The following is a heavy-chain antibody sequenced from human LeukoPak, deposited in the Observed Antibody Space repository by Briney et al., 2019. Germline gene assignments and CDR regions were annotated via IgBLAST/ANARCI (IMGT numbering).Heavy chain of an antibody. D-gene: IGHD3-16*02. V-gene: IGHV3-23*01. CDR1: GFTFSNYE. CDR3: AKEPGGYPDY. Sequence: GGSLRLSCAASGFTFSNYEINWVRQAPGKGLEWVSYISGSGGSTYYADSVKGRFTISRDNSKNTLYLQMNSLRAEDTAVYYCAKEPGGYPDYWGQGTLVTVSS. J-gene: IGHJ4*02. CDR2: ISGSGGST.